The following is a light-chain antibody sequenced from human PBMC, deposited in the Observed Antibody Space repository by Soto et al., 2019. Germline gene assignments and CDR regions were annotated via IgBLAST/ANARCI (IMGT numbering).Light chain of an antibody. CDR1: SSDVGSFNY. V-gene: IGLV2-14*01. J-gene: IGLJ1*01. CDR2: EVR. Sequence: QSVLAQPASVSGSPGQSITISCTGTSSDVGSFNYVSWYQQVPGKAPKLLIFEVRRRPSGVSNRFSGSKSGNTASLTISGLQAEDEADYYCKSRTTGVTYVLGTGTKVTVL. CDR3: KSRTTGVTYV.